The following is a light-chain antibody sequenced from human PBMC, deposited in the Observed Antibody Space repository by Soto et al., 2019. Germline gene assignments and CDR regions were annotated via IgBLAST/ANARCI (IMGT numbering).Light chain of an antibody. Sequence: EIVLTQSPGTLSLSPGERATLSCRASQSVGSSYLACYQQKPGQAPRLLIYGASSRATGIPDRFSGSGSATDVTLTISRLGPEVLAVYYLQQYGRPPTCTFGRGPKVEIK. V-gene: IGKV3-20*01. CDR3: QQYGRPPTCT. CDR1: QSVGSSY. CDR2: GAS. J-gene: IGKJ1*01.